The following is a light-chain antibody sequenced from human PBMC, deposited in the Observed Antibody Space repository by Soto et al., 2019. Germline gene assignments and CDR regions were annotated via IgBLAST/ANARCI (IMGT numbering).Light chain of an antibody. CDR1: ESVNIY. J-gene: IGKJ1*01. Sequence: EIVLTQSQATLSLSPGESATLSCRASESVNIYISWYQQKPAQAPRRLIYDASNRATGIPTRFSGSGAGTDFSLTISSLEPEDFAVYYWQQRSNWPGTTFGQGTRVELK. CDR2: DAS. V-gene: IGKV3-11*01. CDR3: QQRSNWPGTT.